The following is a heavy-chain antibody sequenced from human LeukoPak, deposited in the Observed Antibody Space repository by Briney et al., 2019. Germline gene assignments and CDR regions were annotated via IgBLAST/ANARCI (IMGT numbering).Heavy chain of an antibody. CDR3: ARSLLWFGRNWFDP. CDR2: IHQYGGEK. J-gene: IGHJ5*02. Sequence: PGGSLRLSCEGSGFTFRSHWMSWVRQAPGKGLEWVANIHQYGGEKYYVDSVRGRFSISRDNAKNSLYLEMNSLRAEDTAVYYCARSLLWFGRNWFDPWGQGTLVTVSS. V-gene: IGHV3-7*01. CDR1: GFTFRSHW. D-gene: IGHD3-10*01.